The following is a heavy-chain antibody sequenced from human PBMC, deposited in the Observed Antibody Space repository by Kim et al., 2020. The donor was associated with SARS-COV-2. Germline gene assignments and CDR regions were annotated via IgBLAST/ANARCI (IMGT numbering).Heavy chain of an antibody. CDR2: ISPSDSDI. D-gene: IGHD6-19*01. J-gene: IGHJ3*02. V-gene: IGHV5-51*01. Sequence: GESLKISCKGSGYTFPNYWIAWVRQKPGKGLEWMGIISPSDSDIRYSPSFQGQVTISADKSITTAYLQWSSLKASDTAMYYCATQAVPGTGRNAFAIWGQGTMVTVSS. CDR3: ATQAVPGTGRNAFAI. CDR1: GYTFPNYW.